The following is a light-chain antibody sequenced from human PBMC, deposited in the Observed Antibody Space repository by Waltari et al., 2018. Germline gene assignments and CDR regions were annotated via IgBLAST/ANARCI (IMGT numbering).Light chain of an antibody. J-gene: IGKJ1*01. Sequence: EIVLTQSPGTLSLSPGERATLSCRASQSVSRYLAWYQQKPGQAPRLLIYDASTRATGIPDRFSGSGSGTDFSLTISRLEPEAFAVYYCQKYGRLPATFGQGTKVEIK. CDR2: DAS. CDR1: QSVSRY. CDR3: QKYGRLPAT. V-gene: IGKV3-20*01.